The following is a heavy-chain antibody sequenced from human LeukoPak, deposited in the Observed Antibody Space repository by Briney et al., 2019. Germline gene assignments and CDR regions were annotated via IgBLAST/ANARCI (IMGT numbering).Heavy chain of an antibody. CDR2: IYYSGST. D-gene: IGHD5-18*01. J-gene: IGHJ3*02. Sequence: KPSQTLSLTCTVSGGSISSGDYYWSWIRQPPGKGLEWIGYIYYSGSTYYNPSLKSRVTISVDTSKNQFSLKLSSVTAADTAVYYCARVRMGYSYGVPDDAFDIWGQGTMVTVSS. CDR3: ARVRMGYSYGVPDDAFDI. CDR1: GGSISSGDYY. V-gene: IGHV4-30-4*01.